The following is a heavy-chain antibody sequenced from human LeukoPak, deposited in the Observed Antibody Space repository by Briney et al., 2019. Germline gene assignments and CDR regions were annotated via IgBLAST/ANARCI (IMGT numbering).Heavy chain of an antibody. V-gene: IGHV3-30*02. D-gene: IGHD6-13*01. CDR1: GFTFSSYG. CDR3: ARPRLAAVLVFES. Sequence: PGGSLRLSCAASGFTFSSYGMHWVRQAPGKGLEWVAFIRYDGSNKYYADSVKGRFTISRDNSKNTLYLQMHSLRAEDTAVYYCARPRLAAVLVFESWGQGTLVTVSS. CDR2: IRYDGSNK. J-gene: IGHJ4*02.